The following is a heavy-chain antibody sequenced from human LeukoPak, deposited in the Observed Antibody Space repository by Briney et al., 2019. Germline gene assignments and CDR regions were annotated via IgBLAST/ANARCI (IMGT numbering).Heavy chain of an antibody. CDR2: INPSGGST. V-gene: IGHV1-46*01. Sequence: ASVKVSCKASGYTFTSYYMHWVRQAPGQGLEWMGIINPSGGSTSYAQKFQGRVIMTRDMSTSTLYMELSNLRSEDTAVYYCARGRLRSLFDHWGQGTLVTVSS. CDR3: ARGRLRSLFDH. CDR1: GYTFTSYY. D-gene: IGHD4-17*01. J-gene: IGHJ4*02.